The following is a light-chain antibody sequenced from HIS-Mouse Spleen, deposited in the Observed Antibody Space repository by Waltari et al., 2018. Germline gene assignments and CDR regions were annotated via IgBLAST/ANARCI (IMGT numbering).Light chain of an antibody. J-gene: IGLJ3*02. Sequence: QSALTPPASVSGSPGPSITISCTGTSSDVGGSNYVSWYQQHPGKAPKLMIYDVSNRPSGVSNRFSGSKSGNTASLTISGLQAEDEADYYCSSYTSSSTYWVFGGGTKLTVL. CDR2: DVS. CDR1: SSDVGGSNY. V-gene: IGLV2-14*03. CDR3: SSYTSSSTYWV.